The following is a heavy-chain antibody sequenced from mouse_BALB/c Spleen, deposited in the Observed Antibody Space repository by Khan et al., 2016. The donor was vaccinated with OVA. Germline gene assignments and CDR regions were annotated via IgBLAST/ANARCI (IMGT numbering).Heavy chain of an antibody. CDR3: TRLAYYYDSEGFAY. CDR1: GFTFSTYG. CDR2: VSTGGSYT. Sequence: EVELVESGGDLVKPGGSLKLSCAASGFTFSTYGMSWVRQTPDKRLEWVATVSTGGSYTYYPDSVQGRFTISRDNAKNTLYLQMSSLKSEDTAMLYCTRLAYYYDSEGFAYWGQGTLVTVSA. D-gene: IGHD1-1*01. J-gene: IGHJ3*01. V-gene: IGHV5-6*01.